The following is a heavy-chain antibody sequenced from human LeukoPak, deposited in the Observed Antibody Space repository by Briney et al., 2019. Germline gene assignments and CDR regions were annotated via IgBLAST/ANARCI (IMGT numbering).Heavy chain of an antibody. CDR3: AREREIGDILTGYRPYYYYYMDV. V-gene: IGHV1-69*05. CDR1: GDTFTRYD. J-gene: IGHJ6*03. CDR2: IIPIFGTA. Sequence: SVKVSCKASGDTFTRYDINWVRQAPGQGLEWMGGIIPIFGTANYAQKFQGRVTITTDESTSTAYMELSSLRSEDTAVYYCAREREIGDILTGYRPYYYYYMDVWGKGTTVTVSS. D-gene: IGHD3-9*01.